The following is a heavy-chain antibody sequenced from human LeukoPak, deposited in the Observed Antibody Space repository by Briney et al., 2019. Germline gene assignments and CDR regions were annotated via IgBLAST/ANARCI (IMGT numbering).Heavy chain of an antibody. J-gene: IGHJ6*04. CDR3: AKWFPGNMDV. CDR2: IHTSASTT. CDR1: GFTFNRYE. V-gene: IGHV3-48*03. D-gene: IGHD3-22*01. Sequence: GGSLRLSCEASGFTFNRYEFIWVRQAPGKGLEWVSYIHTSASTTYYADSVRGRFSISGDNAKSSLYLQMNSLRAEDTAVYYCAKWFPGNMDVWGNGTTVTVSS.